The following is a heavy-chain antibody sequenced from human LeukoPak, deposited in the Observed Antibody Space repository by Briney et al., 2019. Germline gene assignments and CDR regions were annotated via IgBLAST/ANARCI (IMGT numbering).Heavy chain of an antibody. J-gene: IGHJ6*02. V-gene: IGHV3-30*18. D-gene: IGHD3-22*01. Sequence: PGRSLRLSCVASGLIFSNYGLHWVRQAPGRGLEWVAFISYDGSNNHYIDSVKGRFTISRDNSKNTLYLQMNSLRVEDTAVYYCAKNTYYYDSSGLYGMDVWGQGTTVTVSS. CDR1: GLIFSNYG. CDR2: ISYDGSNN. CDR3: AKNTYYYDSSGLYGMDV.